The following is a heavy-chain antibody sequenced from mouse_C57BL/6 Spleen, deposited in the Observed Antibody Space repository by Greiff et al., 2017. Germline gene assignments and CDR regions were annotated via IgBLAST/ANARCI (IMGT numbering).Heavy chain of an antibody. Sequence: EVKLQESGPELVKPGASVKISCKASGYSFTGYYMNWVKQSPEKSLEWIGEINPSTGGTTYNQKFKAKATLTVDKSSSTAYMQLKSLTSEDSAVXYCARAVVADYAMDYWGQGTSVTVSS. V-gene: IGHV1-42*01. CDR2: INPSTGGT. J-gene: IGHJ4*01. D-gene: IGHD1-1*01. CDR3: ARAVVADYAMDY. CDR1: GYSFTGYY.